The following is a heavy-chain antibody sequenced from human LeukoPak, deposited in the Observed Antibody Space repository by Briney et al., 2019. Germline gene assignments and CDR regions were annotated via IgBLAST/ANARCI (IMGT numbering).Heavy chain of an antibody. D-gene: IGHD1-14*01. CDR2: ISGSGGDT. Sequence: GGSLRLSCAASGFTFSSYSMNWVRQAPGKGLEWVSAISGSGGDTYYADSVKGRFTISRDNSKNTLSLQMNSLRAEDSAVYYCAKGSRTPMGYYYYGMDVWGQGTTVTVSS. J-gene: IGHJ6*02. V-gene: IGHV3-23*01. CDR3: AKGSRTPMGYYYYGMDV. CDR1: GFTFSSYS.